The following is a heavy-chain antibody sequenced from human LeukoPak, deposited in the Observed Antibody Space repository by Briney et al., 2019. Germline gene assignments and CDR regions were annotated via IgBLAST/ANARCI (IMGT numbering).Heavy chain of an antibody. CDR3: ARDPRDGSGSYYRGVFDY. J-gene: IGHJ4*02. Sequence: PGGSLRLSCAASGFTFSSYSMNWVRQAPGKGLEWVSSISSSSSYIYYADSVKGRFTISRDNAKNSLYLQMNSLRAEDTAVYYCARDPRDGSGSYYRGVFDYWGQGTLVTVSS. V-gene: IGHV3-21*01. CDR1: GFTFSSYS. D-gene: IGHD3-10*01. CDR2: ISSSSSYI.